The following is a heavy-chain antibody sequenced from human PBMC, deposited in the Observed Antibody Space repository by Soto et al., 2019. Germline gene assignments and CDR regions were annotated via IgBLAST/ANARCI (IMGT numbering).Heavy chain of an antibody. CDR3: ATIMVRGVTRRYFDY. CDR1: GCTLTELS. CDR2: FDPEDGET. D-gene: IGHD3-10*01. J-gene: IGHJ4*02. Sequence: ASVKVSCKVSGCTLTELSMHWVRQAPGKGLEWMGGFDPEDGETIYAQKFQGRVTMTEDTSTDTAYMELSSLRSEDTAVYYCATIMVRGVTRRYFDYWGQGTLVTVSS. V-gene: IGHV1-24*01.